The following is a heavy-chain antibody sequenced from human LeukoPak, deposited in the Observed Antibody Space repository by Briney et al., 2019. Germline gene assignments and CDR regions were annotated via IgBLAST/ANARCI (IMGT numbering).Heavy chain of an antibody. D-gene: IGHD3-10*01. CDR1: GFTFSSCD. CDR3: VRERCDVSGGRRGLHLDS. J-gene: IGHJ4*02. CDR2: ITGSADTI. Sequence: GGSLRLSCPASGFTFSSCDTSWVRQAPGKGLEWVSAITGSADTIYYADSVKGRFTISRDNSKNTLYLQMSSLRAEDTALYYCVRERCDVSGGRRGLHLDSWRGGSLVTVSA. V-gene: IGHV3-23*01.